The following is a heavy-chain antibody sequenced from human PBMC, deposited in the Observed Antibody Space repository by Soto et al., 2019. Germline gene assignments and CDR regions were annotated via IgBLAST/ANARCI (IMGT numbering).Heavy chain of an antibody. CDR2: INPSGGDT. CDR3: ARIAAGY. D-gene: IGHD6-25*01. J-gene: IGHJ4*02. V-gene: IGHV1-46*01. CDR1: GYTFTSYG. Sequence: ASVKVSCKASGYTFTSYGISWVRQAPGQGLEWMGIINPSGGDTTYAQKFQGRVTMTRDTSTSTVYMELSSLRPEDTAVYYCARIAAGYWGQGTLVTVSS.